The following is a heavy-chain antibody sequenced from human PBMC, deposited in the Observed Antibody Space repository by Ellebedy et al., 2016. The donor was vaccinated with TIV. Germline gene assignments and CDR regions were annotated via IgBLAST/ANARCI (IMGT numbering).Heavy chain of an antibody. Sequence: LSLTCAASGFTFSNYWMSWVRQAPGKGLEWVANIKQDGSEKYYVDSVKGRFTISRDNAKNSLYLQMISLRAEDTAVYYCARLGVIAAAGASDYWGQGTLVIVSS. CDR1: GFTFSNYW. CDR2: IKQDGSEK. J-gene: IGHJ4*02. D-gene: IGHD6-13*01. CDR3: ARLGVIAAAGASDY. V-gene: IGHV3-7*01.